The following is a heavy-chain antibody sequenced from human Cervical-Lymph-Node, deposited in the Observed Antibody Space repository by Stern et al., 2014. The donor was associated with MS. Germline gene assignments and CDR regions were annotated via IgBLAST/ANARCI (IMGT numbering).Heavy chain of an antibody. J-gene: IGHJ4*02. Sequence: VPLLESGAEVKKPGSSVKVSCKASGGSFSMDSISWVRQATGQGLEWMGGLTPMLGTSNYAQKFQGRVTTTADVSTSTAYMELTSLRSEDTAVYFCARDQGGIADSWGQGTLVIVSS. CDR1: GGSFSMDS. CDR3: ARDQGGIADS. D-gene: IGHD6-13*01. V-gene: IGHV1-69*01. CDR2: LTPMLGTS.